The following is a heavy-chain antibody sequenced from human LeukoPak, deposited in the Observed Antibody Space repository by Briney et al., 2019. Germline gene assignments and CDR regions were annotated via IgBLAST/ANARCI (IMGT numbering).Heavy chain of an antibody. CDR3: VRDDYLVY. CDR1: GFSISRYW. Sequence: GGSLRLSCAASGFSISRYWMAWVRQAPGKGLEWVAHIKEDGREKNYVDPVKGRFTISRDNAKNSAYLQMNRLRVEDTAVYYWVRDDYLVYWGQGTLVTVSS. CDR2: IKEDGREK. D-gene: IGHD3-16*01. J-gene: IGHJ4*02. V-gene: IGHV3-7*05.